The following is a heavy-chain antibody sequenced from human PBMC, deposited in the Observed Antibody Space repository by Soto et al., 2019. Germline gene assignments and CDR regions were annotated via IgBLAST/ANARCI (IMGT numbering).Heavy chain of an antibody. CDR3: ARHGASGGYDWADYYYGMDV. CDR1: GYSFTSYW. CDR2: IYLGDSDT. V-gene: IGHV5-51*01. Sequence: GESLKISCKGSGYSFTSYWIGWVRQMPGKGLEWMGIIYLGDSDTRYSPSFQGQVTISADKSISTAYLQWSGLKASDTAMYYCARHGASGGYDWADYYYGMDVWGQGTTVTVSS. D-gene: IGHD5-12*01. J-gene: IGHJ6*02.